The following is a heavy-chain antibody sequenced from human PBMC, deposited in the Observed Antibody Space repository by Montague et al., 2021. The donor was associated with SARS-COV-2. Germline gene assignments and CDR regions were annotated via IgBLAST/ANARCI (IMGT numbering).Heavy chain of an antibody. CDR2: IYYSGST. Sequence: SETLSLTCTVSGGSISSYYWSWIRKPPGKGLGWIGYIYYSGSTNYNPSPKSRVTISVDTSKNQFSLKLSPVTAADTAVYYRARGTKRVFTYDYDSSGYASDYWGQGTLVTVSS. CDR1: GGSISSYY. CDR3: ARGTKRVFTYDYDSSGYASDY. V-gene: IGHV4-59*12. J-gene: IGHJ4*02. D-gene: IGHD3-22*01.